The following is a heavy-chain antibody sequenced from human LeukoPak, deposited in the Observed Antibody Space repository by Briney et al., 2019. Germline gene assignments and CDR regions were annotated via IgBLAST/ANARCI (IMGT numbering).Heavy chain of an antibody. J-gene: IGHJ5*02. CDR3: ARARMTTVTNNWFDP. V-gene: IGHV3-21*01. Sequence: KSGGSLRLSCAASGFTFSSYAMHWVRQAPGKGLEWVSSISSSSSYIYYADSVKGRFTISRDNAKNSLYLQMNSLRAEDTAVYYCARARMTTVTNNWFDPWGQGTLVTVSS. CDR1: GFTFSSYA. D-gene: IGHD4-17*01. CDR2: ISSSSSYI.